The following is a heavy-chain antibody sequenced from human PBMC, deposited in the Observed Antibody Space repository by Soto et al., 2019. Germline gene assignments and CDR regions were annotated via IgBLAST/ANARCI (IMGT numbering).Heavy chain of an antibody. Sequence: PSETLSLTCTVSGGSISSDFWSWIRQPPGRGLEWIGYSSYSGSMNYNRSLKSRVTISVDTSKNQLSLRLSSVTAADTAVYYWARHLPGTTSYFDNPGQGTRVTVSS. CDR3: ARHLPGTTSYFDN. V-gene: IGHV4-59*08. CDR2: SSYSGSM. CDR1: GGSISSDF. D-gene: IGHD1-26*01. J-gene: IGHJ4*02.